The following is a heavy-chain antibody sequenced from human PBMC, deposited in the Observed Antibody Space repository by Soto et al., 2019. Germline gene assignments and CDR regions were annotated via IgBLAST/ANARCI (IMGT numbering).Heavy chain of an antibody. CDR3: ARVKGGTKRRAFAS. D-gene: IGHD1-7*01. Sequence: QVQLQESGPGLVKPSQTLSLTCTVSGDSISSGGYYWSWLRQHPGKGLERIGYIYDNGGAYYSPSLKGRVVISVDRSANPFSLRLSSVTAADTAVYYCARVKGGTKRRAFASWGQGKMVTVPS. V-gene: IGHV4-31*03. CDR2: IYDNGGA. J-gene: IGHJ4*02. CDR1: GDSISSGGYY.